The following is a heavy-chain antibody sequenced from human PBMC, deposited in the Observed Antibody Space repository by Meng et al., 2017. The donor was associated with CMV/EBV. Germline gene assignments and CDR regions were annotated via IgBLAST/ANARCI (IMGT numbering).Heavy chain of an antibody. J-gene: IGHJ6*02. CDR3: ARDALYSSSWYYHYYGMDV. V-gene: IGHV1-18*01. CDR1: GYTFTSYG. CDR2: ISAYNGNT. Sequence: ASVKVSCKASGYTFTSYGISWVRQALGQGLEWMGWISAYNGNTNYAQKLQGRVTMTTDTSTSTAYMELRSMRSDDTAVYYCARDALYSSSWYYHYYGMDVWGQGTTVTVSS. D-gene: IGHD6-13*01.